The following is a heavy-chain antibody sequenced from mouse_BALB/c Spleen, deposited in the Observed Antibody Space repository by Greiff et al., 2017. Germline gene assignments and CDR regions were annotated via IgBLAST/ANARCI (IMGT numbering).Heavy chain of an antibody. J-gene: IGHJ2*01. CDR2: IHPSDSET. V-gene: IGHV1S82*01. CDR1: GYSFTSYW. Sequence: VQLQQPGAELVRPGASVKLSCKASGYSFTSYWMNWVKQRPGQGLEWIGMIHPSDSETRLNQKFKDKATLTVDKSSSTAYMQLSSPTSEDSAVYCCTRRGAFAIPACFDYWGQGTPLTVSS. CDR3: TRRGAFAIPACFDY. D-gene: IGHD6-1*01.